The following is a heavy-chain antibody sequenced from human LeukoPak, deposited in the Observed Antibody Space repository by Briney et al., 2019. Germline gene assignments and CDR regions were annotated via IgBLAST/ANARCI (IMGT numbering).Heavy chain of an antibody. D-gene: IGHD6-13*01. J-gene: IGHJ3*02. V-gene: IGHV4-59*01. CDR2: IYYSGST. CDR1: VGSISSYY. Sequence: PSETLSLTCTVSVGSISSYYWSWIRQPPGKGLEWIGYIYYSGSTNYNPSLKSRVTISVDTSKNQFSLKLSSVTAADTAVYYCARTAAAGIYRGGPYAFDIWGQGTMVTVSS. CDR3: ARTAAAGIYRGGPYAFDI.